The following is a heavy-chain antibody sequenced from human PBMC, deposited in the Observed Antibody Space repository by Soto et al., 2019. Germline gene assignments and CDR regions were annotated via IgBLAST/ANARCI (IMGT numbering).Heavy chain of an antibody. V-gene: IGHV1-69*13. CDR3: ATTGTTEAYYYYGMDV. J-gene: IGHJ6*02. CDR1: GGTFSSYA. Sequence: SVKVSCKASGGTFSSYAISWVRQAPGQGLEWMGGIIPIFGTANYAQKFQGRVTITADEPTSTAYMELSSLRSEDTAVYYRATTGTTEAYYYYGMDVWGQGTTVTVS. CDR2: IIPIFGTA. D-gene: IGHD1-7*01.